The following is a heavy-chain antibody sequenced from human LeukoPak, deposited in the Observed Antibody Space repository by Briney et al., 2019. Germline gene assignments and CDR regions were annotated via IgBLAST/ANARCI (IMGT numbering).Heavy chain of an antibody. CDR1: GGTFSSYA. D-gene: IGHD3-16*01. CDR3: ARESHYGGNPY. CDR2: IIPMFGTP. V-gene: IGHV1-69*05. Sequence: SVKVSCKASGGTFSSYAISWVRQAPGQGLEWMGRIIPMFGTPNYPQKFQGRVTITTDESRSIVYMELSSLRSEDTAIYFYARESHYGGNPYWGPGTLVTVSS. J-gene: IGHJ4*02.